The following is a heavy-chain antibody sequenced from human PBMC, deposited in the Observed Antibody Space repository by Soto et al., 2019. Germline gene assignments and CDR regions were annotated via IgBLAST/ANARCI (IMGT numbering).Heavy chain of an antibody. V-gene: IGHV3-30*18. Sequence: QVQLVESGGGVVQPGRSLRLSCAASGFTFSSYGMHWVRQAPGKGLEWVAVISYDGSNKYYADSVKGRFTISRDNSKNTLYLQMNSLRAEDTAVYYCAKDIYGNWRYFGWLFPDYWGQGTLVTVSS. CDR3: AKDIYGNWRYFGWLFPDY. J-gene: IGHJ4*02. CDR1: GFTFSSYG. D-gene: IGHD3-9*01. CDR2: ISYDGSNK.